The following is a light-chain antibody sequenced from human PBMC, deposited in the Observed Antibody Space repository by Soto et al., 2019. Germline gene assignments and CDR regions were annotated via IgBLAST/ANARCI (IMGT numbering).Light chain of an antibody. CDR3: TSYTSTSTYV. J-gene: IGLJ1*01. CDR2: DVT. V-gene: IGLV2-14*01. CDR1: SSDVGSYDY. Sequence: QSALIQPPSVSGSPGQSVTISCTGTSSDVGSYDYVSWYQHHPGKAPRLVIYDVTNRPSGISDRFSGSKSGNTASLTISGLLAEDEADYYCTSYTSTSTYVFGTGTKLTVL.